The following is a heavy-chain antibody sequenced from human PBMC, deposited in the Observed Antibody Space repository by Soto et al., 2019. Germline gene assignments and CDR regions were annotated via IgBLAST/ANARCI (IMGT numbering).Heavy chain of an antibody. J-gene: IGHJ4*02. CDR2: IYHGGTT. CDR3: ARYCSGGTCYDRIDY. CDR1: GGSIDSAVSY. V-gene: IGHV4-31*11. Sequence: PSETLSLTCAVSGGSIDSAVSYWSWIRHIPGRGLEWIGHIYHGGTTDYNPSLKSRITMSVDTSKNQFSLELNSVTAADTAVYYCARYCSGGTCYDRIDYWGQGTLVIVSS. D-gene: IGHD2-15*01.